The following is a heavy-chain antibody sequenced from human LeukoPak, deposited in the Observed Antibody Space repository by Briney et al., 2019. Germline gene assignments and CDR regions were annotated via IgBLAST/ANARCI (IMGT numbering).Heavy chain of an antibody. CDR1: GXTFSSNW. CDR2: INSDGSST. J-gene: IGHJ5*02. CDR3: ARGPKWFDP. V-gene: IGHV3-74*01. Sequence: GGSLRLSCSASGXTFSSNWMHWVRQAPGKGLVWVSRINSDGSSTNYADSVKGRFTISRDNAENTLYLQMNSLRADDTAVYYCARGPKWFDPWGQGTLVTVSA.